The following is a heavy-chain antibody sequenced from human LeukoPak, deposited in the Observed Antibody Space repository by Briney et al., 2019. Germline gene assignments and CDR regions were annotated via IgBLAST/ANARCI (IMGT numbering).Heavy chain of an antibody. J-gene: IGHJ5*02. CDR3: ARTAIAAATNWFDP. Sequence: GGSLRLSCAASEFTFSSYSMHWVRQAPGKGLEWVAVISYDGGNNYYSDSVKGRFTISRDNSKNSLYLQMNSLRAEDTAVYYCARTAIAAATNWFDPWGQGTLVTVSS. CDR2: ISYDGGNN. D-gene: IGHD6-13*01. V-gene: IGHV3-30*04. CDR1: EFTFSSYS.